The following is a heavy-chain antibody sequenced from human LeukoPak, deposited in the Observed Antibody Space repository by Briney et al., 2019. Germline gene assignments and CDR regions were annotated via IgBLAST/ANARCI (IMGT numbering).Heavy chain of an antibody. J-gene: IGHJ4*02. V-gene: IGHV3-48*02. CDR1: QFTFITYN. CDR3: AMGETARVDY. Sequence: GWALLLSGASTQFTFITYNLNAVREAPGNGVEWIYTLSSGTSTISYADSEDGRLTISRDNTNNLQYLKLNSLRDEDTDVSYCAMGETARVDYWGQGILVTVSS. D-gene: IGHD3-16*01. CDR2: LSSGTSTI.